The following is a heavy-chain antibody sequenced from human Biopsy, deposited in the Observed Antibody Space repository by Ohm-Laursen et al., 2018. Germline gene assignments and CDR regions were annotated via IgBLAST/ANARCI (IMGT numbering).Heavy chain of an antibody. Sequence: SVKVSCKASGYTVNDYFLHWLRQAPGQGPEWMGWISPNSGGTNYAQQFQGRVSMTTDTSAATVYMELSSLTSDDTAVYYCTRDIMNTIAGLVARSDVFDVWGQGTMVTVSS. CDR2: ISPNSGGT. CDR1: GYTVNDYF. CDR3: TRDIMNTIAGLVARSDVFDV. J-gene: IGHJ3*01. D-gene: IGHD3-16*02. V-gene: IGHV1-2*02.